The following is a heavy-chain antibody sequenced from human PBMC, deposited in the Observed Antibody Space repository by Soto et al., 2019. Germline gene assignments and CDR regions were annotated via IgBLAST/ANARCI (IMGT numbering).Heavy chain of an antibody. Sequence: SETLSLTCTVSGGSITNYYWSWIRQPDGKGLEWIGRMYTKERTNYNPSSKSRVTMSVDTSKNQFSLKVNAVTAADTAVYYCASDVYKAGGNNWFDPWGQGTLVTVSS. CDR2: MYTKERT. CDR3: ASDVYKAGGNNWFDP. V-gene: IGHV4-4*07. CDR1: GGSITNYY. J-gene: IGHJ5*02. D-gene: IGHD1-1*01.